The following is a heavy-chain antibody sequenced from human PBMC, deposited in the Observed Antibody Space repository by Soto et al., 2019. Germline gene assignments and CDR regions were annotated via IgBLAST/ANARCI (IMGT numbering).Heavy chain of an antibody. Sequence: QVQLQESGPGLVQPSQTLSLTCTVSGDSISSGGYYWSWIRQHPGKGLEWIGYMYYTETSYYSPSGRSRVTISLDTSKNQFSLKLTSVTAADTAVYYCASGVVGTTTYFDYWGQGTLVTVSS. CDR1: GDSISSGGYY. J-gene: IGHJ4*02. D-gene: IGHD1-26*01. V-gene: IGHV4-31*03. CDR3: ASGVVGTTTYFDY. CDR2: MYYTETS.